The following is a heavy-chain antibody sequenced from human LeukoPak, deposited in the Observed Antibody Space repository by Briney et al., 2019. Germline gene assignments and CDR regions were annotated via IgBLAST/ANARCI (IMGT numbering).Heavy chain of an antibody. CDR2: IYYSGST. J-gene: IGHJ3*02. Sequence: SETLSLTCTVSGGSNSSYYWSWIRQPPGKGLEWIGYIYYSGSTNYNPSLKSRVTISVDTSKNQFSLKLSSVTAADTAVYYCARVDTVTTYAFDIWGQGTMVTVSS. CDR1: GGSNSSYY. V-gene: IGHV4-59*01. CDR3: ARVDTVTTYAFDI. D-gene: IGHD4-17*01.